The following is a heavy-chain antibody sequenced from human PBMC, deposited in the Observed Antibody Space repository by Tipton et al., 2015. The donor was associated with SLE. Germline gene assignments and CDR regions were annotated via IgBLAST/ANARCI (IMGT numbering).Heavy chain of an antibody. V-gene: IGHV4-34*01. CDR1: GGSFSGYY. CDR3: ARGIGAFDI. J-gene: IGHJ3*02. CDR2: INHSGRT. Sequence: TLSLTCAVYGGSFSGYYWSWTRQPPGRGLEWIGEINHSGRTNYKSSLKSRVTISVDTSKNQFSLKLSSVTAADTAVYYCARGIGAFDIWGQGTMVTVPS.